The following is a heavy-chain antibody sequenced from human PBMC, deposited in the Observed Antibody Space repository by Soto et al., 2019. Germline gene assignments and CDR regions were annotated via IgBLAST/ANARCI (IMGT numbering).Heavy chain of an antibody. D-gene: IGHD3-16*01. V-gene: IGHV3-23*01. CDR3: AKPPSRGWFDY. Sequence: GGSLRLSCAASGFTFSSSAMSWVRQAPGKGLEWVSGISASGSSIFYADSVKGRFTISKDNSKNTLYLQMNSLRAEDTAVYYCAKPPSRGWFDYWGQGTLVTVSS. CDR1: GFTFSSSA. CDR2: ISASGSSI. J-gene: IGHJ5*01.